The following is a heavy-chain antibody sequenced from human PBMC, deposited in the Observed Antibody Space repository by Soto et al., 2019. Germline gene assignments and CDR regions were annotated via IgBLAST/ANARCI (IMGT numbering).Heavy chain of an antibody. Sequence: PVKVSCKPSGTNFNSPTISWVRQPPEQELEWMGKIIHILGIANYAQKFQGRVTITADKSTSTAYMELSSLRSEDTAVYYCARTLGYCSGGSCYSGPSPSAEYFQHWGQGTLVTVSS. V-gene: IGHV1-69*02. CDR3: ARTLGYCSGGSCYSGPSPSAEYFQH. D-gene: IGHD2-15*01. CDR1: GTNFNSPT. J-gene: IGHJ1*01. CDR2: IIHILGIA.